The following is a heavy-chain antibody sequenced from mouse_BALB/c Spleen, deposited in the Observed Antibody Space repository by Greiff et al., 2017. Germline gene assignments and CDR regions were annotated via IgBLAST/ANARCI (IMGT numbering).Heavy chain of an antibody. D-gene: IGHD1-1*02. J-gene: IGHJ4*01. V-gene: IGHV5-4*02. CDR2: ISDGGSYT. Sequence: EVMLVESGGGLVKPGGSLKLSCAASGFTFSDYYMYWVRQTPEKRLEWVATISDGGSYTYYPDSVKGRFTISRDNAKNNLYLQMSSLKSEDTAMYYCARLWQYYYAMDYWGQGTSVTVSS. CDR3: ARLWQYYYAMDY. CDR1: GFTFSDYY.